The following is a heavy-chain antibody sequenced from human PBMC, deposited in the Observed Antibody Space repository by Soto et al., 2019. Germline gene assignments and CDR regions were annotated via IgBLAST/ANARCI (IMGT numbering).Heavy chain of an antibody. D-gene: IGHD2-2*01. CDR2: ISSGGTTK. CDR3: AKDYLGSSHVVDV. J-gene: IGHJ3*01. CDR1: GFTFNNYD. V-gene: IGHV3-30*18. Sequence: PGGSLRLSCVASGFTFNNYDFHWVRRTPGKGLQWMAAISSGGTTKNYAESVKGRFFISRDNSRNTVFLHMNSVRDEDTALYYCAKDYLGSSHVVDVWGRGTVVTVSS.